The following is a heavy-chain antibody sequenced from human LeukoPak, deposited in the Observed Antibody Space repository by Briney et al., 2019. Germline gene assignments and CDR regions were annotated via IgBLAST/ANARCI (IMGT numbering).Heavy chain of an antibody. J-gene: IGHJ6*02. CDR3: AKGEMATYYYYGMDV. D-gene: IGHD5-24*01. CDR2: INWNIRTK. CDR1: GLNLDDYA. Sequence: PGGSLRLSCEVSGLNLDDYAMHWVRQAPGKGLEWVAAINWNIRTKGYVDSVKGRFTISRDNAKNSLYLQMNSLRAEDTAVYYCAKGEMATYYYYGMDVWGQGTTVTVSS. V-gene: IGHV3-9*01.